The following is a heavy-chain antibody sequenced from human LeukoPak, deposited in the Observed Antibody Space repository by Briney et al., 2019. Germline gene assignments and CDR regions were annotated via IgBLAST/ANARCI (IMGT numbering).Heavy chain of an antibody. D-gene: IGHD1-26*01. CDR1: GGSISSYH. V-gene: IGHV4-34*01. J-gene: IGHJ6*02. CDR3: ARGDVGATLDFYYFDMDV. Sequence: SETLSLTCTVSGGSISSYHWSWIRQPPGKGLEWIGEINHSGSTNYNPSLKSRVTISVDTSKNQFSLKLSSVIAADTAVYYCARGDVGATLDFYYFDMDVWGRGTTVTVSS. CDR2: INHSGST.